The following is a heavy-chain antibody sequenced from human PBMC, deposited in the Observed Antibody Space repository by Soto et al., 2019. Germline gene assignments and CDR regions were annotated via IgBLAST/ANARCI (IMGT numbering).Heavy chain of an antibody. Sequence: QVELVQSGAEVKKPGSSVKVSCKASGGTFSSYTIYWVRQAPGQGLEWMGRIIPILGIANYAQKFQGRVTITADKSTSTAYMELSSLRSEDTAVYYCARDLGDYGDFNWGQGTLVTVSS. J-gene: IGHJ4*02. CDR2: IIPILGIA. V-gene: IGHV1-69*08. CDR3: ARDLGDYGDFN. D-gene: IGHD4-17*01. CDR1: GGTFSSYT.